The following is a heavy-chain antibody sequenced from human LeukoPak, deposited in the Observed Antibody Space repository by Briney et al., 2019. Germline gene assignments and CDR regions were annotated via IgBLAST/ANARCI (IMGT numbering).Heavy chain of an antibody. J-gene: IGHJ4*02. CDR1: GGSFSGYY. CDR3: ARVRRSGTTIFGVVMNYYFDH. D-gene: IGHD3-3*01. Sequence: SETLSLTCAVYGGSFSGYYWSWIRQPPGKGLEWIGEINHSGSTNYNPSLKSRVTISVDTSKNQFSLKLSSVTAADTAVYYCARVRRSGTTIFGVVMNYYFDHWGQGTLVTVSS. V-gene: IGHV4-34*01. CDR2: INHSGST.